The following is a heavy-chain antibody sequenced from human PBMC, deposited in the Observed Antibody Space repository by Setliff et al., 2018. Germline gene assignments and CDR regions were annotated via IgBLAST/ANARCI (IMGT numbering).Heavy chain of an antibody. Sequence: GGSLRLSCAASGFTFSSYAMHWVRQAPGKGLEWVSMISGSAQTTYYADSVKGRFTISRDNSKNTVYLDVNSLRAEDTAVYYCAKRGPYCSGGTCHYYFDYWGQGTLVTVSS. D-gene: IGHD2-15*01. J-gene: IGHJ4*02. CDR1: GFTFSSYA. V-gene: IGHV3-23*01. CDR2: ISGSAQTT. CDR3: AKRGPYCSGGTCHYYFDY.